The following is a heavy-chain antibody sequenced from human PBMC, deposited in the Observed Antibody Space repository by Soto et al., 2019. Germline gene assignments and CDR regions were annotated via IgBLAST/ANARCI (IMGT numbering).Heavy chain of an antibody. D-gene: IGHD6-19*01. CDR2: IYGGGTT. V-gene: IGHV3-53*01. Sequence: EVQLVESGGGLIQPGGSLRLSCAASGFTVSSKYMTWVRQAPGKGLEWVSVIYGGGTTYYADSVKGRFTISSDNSKNTLYLQVNSLSAADTALYYCVQTTGWPGFDFWGQGTLVTVSS. CDR1: GFTVSSKY. CDR3: VQTTGWPGFDF. J-gene: IGHJ4*02.